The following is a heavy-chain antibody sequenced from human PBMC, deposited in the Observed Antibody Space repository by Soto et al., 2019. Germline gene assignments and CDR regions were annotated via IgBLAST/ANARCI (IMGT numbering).Heavy chain of an antibody. V-gene: IGHV4-59*08. CDR3: ARYPRLDC. CDR1: YGSISSYY. Sequence: KPSDTLSLTCNVSYGSISSYYWGWIRQPPGKGLEWIGYIFYTGSTNYNPSLRSRVTISIDTSKNQFSLQLSSVTAADTAVYFCARYPRLDCWGQGTLVTVS. J-gene: IGHJ4*02. CDR2: IFYTGST.